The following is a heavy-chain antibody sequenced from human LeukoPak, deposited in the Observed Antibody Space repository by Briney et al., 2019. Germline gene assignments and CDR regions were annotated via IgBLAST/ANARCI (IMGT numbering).Heavy chain of an antibody. CDR2: ISLNGGNI. CDR3: AKKGYFSGRSDAFDI. CDR1: GLTFSSHV. Sequence: PGRSLKLSCAATGLTFSSHVMHWVRQAPGKGLEWVAVISLNGGNIRYADSVKGRFTISRDDSKSTLYLQVDSLRVEDTAVYYCAKKGYFSGRSDAFDIWGQGTLVTVSS. J-gene: IGHJ3*02. D-gene: IGHD6-19*01. V-gene: IGHV3-30-3*02.